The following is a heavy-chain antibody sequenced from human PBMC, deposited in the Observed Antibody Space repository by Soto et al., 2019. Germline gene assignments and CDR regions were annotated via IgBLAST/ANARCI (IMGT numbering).Heavy chain of an antibody. CDR1: GGTFSSYA. D-gene: IGHD3-9*01. J-gene: IGHJ5*02. CDR3: ARAGYFDHTNWFDP. CDR2: IIPIFGTA. V-gene: IGHV1-69*13. Sequence: SVKVSCKASGGTFSSYAISWVRQAPGQGLEWMGGIIPIFGTANYAQKFQGRVTITADESTSTAYMELSSLRSEDTAVYYRARAGYFDHTNWFDPWGQGTLVTVSS.